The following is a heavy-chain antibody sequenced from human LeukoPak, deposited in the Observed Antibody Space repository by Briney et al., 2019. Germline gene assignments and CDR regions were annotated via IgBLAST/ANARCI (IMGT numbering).Heavy chain of an antibody. J-gene: IGHJ3*02. CDR1: GYTFTSYA. V-gene: IGHV1-3*01. D-gene: IGHD3/OR15-3a*01. Sequence: ASVKVSCKASGYTFTSYAMHWVRQAPGQRLEWMGWINAGNGNTKYSQKFQGRVTITRDTSASTAYMELSSLRSEDTAVYYCAREWGPLRGTGDVDAFDIWGQGTMVTVSS. CDR3: AREWGPLRGTGDVDAFDI. CDR2: INAGNGNT.